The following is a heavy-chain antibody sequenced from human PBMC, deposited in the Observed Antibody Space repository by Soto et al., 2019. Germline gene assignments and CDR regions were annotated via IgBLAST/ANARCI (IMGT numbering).Heavy chain of an antibody. CDR2: IIPIFGKV. D-gene: IGHD3-16*01. V-gene: IGHV1-69*01. J-gene: IGHJ5*02. CDR1: GDTFSNFA. Sequence: QVQLVQSGAEVRKPGSSVKVSCQASGDTFSNFAITWVRQAPGQGLDWMGGIIPIFGKVYYAHKFQGRVTITADEATSTAYMELVSLGSEETATYYCAKMDPSFGGGEGFDPWGQGTLVTVSS. CDR3: AKMDPSFGGGEGFDP.